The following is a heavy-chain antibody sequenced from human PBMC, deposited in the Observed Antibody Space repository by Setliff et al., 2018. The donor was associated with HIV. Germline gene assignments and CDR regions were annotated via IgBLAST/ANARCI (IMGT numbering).Heavy chain of an antibody. CDR1: GGSISRYY. CDR3: SRGYITLDRGVSDYMDV. V-gene: IGHV4-4*07. D-gene: IGHD3-10*01. J-gene: IGHJ6*03. CDR2: IYGSGDT. Sequence: KTSETLSLTCTVSGGSISRYYWNWIRQPAGKGLEWIGRIYGSGDTNYNPSLKSRVTMSIDTSNNRFSLMLTSVTAADTAVYYCSRGYITLDRGVSDYMDVWGKGTTVTVSS.